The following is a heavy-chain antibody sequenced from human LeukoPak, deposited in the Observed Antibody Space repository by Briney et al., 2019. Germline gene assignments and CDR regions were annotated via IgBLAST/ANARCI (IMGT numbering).Heavy chain of an antibody. CDR3: ARDTPPGGAAAGPNWFDL. CDR2: ISAYNGNT. J-gene: IGHJ5*02. V-gene: IGHV1-18*01. CDR1: GYTFTSYG. Sequence: ASVKVSCKASGYTFTSYGISWVRQAPGQGLEWMGWISAYNGNTNYAQKLQGRITMTTDTSTSTAYMELRTLSTADTAVYYCARDTPPGGAAAGPNWFDLWGQGTLVTVSS. D-gene: IGHD6-13*01.